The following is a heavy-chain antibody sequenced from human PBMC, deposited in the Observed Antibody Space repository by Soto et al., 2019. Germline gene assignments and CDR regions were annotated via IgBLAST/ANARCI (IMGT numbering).Heavy chain of an antibody. D-gene: IGHD2-2*01. CDR2: IISILGTA. Sequence: QVQLVQSGAEVKKPGSSVKVSCKASGGTFSSYAISWVRQAPGQGLEWMGGIISILGTANYAQKFQGRVTITADESTSPAYMELSSLRSEDTAVYYCARHVPAAGYYYGMDVWGQGTTVTVSS. CDR3: ARHVPAAGYYYGMDV. CDR1: GGTFSSYA. J-gene: IGHJ6*02. V-gene: IGHV1-69*12.